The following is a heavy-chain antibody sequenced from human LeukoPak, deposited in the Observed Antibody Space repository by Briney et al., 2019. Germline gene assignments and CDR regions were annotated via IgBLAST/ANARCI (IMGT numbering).Heavy chain of an antibody. J-gene: IGHJ4*02. V-gene: IGHV3-21*01. Sequence: PGGSLRLSCAASGFTFSSYWMSWVRQAPGKGLEWVSSISSSSSYIYYADSVKGRFTISRDNAKNSLYLQMNSLRAEDTAVYYCARAISGYDYSYFDYWGQGTLVTVSS. CDR2: ISSSSSYI. D-gene: IGHD5-12*01. CDR3: ARAISGYDYSYFDY. CDR1: GFTFSSYW.